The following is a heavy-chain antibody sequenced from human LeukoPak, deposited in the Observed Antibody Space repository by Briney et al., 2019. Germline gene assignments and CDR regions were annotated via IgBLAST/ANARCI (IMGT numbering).Heavy chain of an antibody. J-gene: IGHJ4*02. CDR2: IYSGGST. CDR3: ARATLDN. V-gene: IGHV3-53*01. CDR1: GFTVSSDY. Sequence: PGGSLRLSCAASGFTVSSDYISWVPHAPGKGLEWVSVIYSGGSTNYADSVRARFTISRDNSKNTVYLQMNSLRVEDTAVYYCARATLDNWGQETLVTVSS.